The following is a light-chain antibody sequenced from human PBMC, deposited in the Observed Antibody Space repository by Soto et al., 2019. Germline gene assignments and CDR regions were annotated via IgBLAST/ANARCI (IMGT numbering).Light chain of an antibody. V-gene: IGKV3-15*01. CDR3: QQYNEWPRT. CDR2: GAS. J-gene: IGKJ1*01. CDR1: QSLNSN. Sequence: MTRSPNILSVSPGGNATVSCRASQSLNSNLAWYQQKPGQAPRLLIIGASERVTTIPARFSGSGSGTEFTLTIVCLQSEDFAVYYCQQYNEWPRTCGEGDKVDI.